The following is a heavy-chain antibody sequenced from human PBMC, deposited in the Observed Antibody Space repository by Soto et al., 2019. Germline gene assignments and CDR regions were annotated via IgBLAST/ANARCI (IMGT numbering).Heavy chain of an antibody. CDR3: ARDRYCSGGSCLYNDAFDI. V-gene: IGHV4-34*01. J-gene: IGHJ3*02. D-gene: IGHD2-15*01. CDR1: GGSFSGYY. CDR2: INHSGST. Sequence: QVQLQQWGAGLLKPSETLSLTCAVYGGSFSGYYWSWIRQPPGKGLEGIGEINHSGSTNYNPSLKSRVTISVDTSKNQFSLKLSSVTAADTAVYYCARDRYCSGGSCLYNDAFDIWGQGTMVTVSS.